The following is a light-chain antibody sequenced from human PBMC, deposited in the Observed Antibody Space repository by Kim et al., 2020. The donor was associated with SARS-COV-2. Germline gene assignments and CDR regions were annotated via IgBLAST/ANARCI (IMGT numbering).Light chain of an antibody. J-gene: IGLJ2*01. V-gene: IGLV2-23*01. CDR2: EVN. CDR3: CAYAGGNILL. CDR1: SSDVGSYNL. Sequence: GQAITISCTGTSSDVGSYNLGSWYQHHPGKAPKLMIYEVNKRPSGFSNRFSGSKSGNTASLTISGLQAEDEADYYCCAYAGGNILLFGGGTKVTVL.